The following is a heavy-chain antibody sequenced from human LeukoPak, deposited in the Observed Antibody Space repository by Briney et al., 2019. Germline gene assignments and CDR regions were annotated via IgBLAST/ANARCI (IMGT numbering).Heavy chain of an antibody. CDR1: GGSFSGYY. J-gene: IGHJ4*02. D-gene: IGHD3-10*01. Sequence: SETLSLTCAVYGGSFSGYYWNWIRQPAGKGLEWIGRSYISGSTDYNPSLKSRVTVPVDTSKNQFSLKLTSVTAADTAVYYCARDQELGFWGQGTLVTVSS. CDR2: SYISGST. CDR3: ARDQELGF. V-gene: IGHV4-4*07.